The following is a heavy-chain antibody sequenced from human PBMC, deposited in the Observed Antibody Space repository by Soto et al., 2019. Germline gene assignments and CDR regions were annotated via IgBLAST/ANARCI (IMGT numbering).Heavy chain of an antibody. CDR1: GYTFTSYA. J-gene: IGHJ4*02. CDR2: INAGNGNT. Sequence: ASVKVSCKASGYTFTSYAMHWVRQAPGQRLEWMGWINAGNGNTKYSQKFQGRVTITRDTSASTAYMELSSLRSEDTAVYYCASLLSFRDPTGQLWPDRPRDLDYWGQGTLVTVSS. CDR3: ASLLSFRDPTGQLWPDRPRDLDY. V-gene: IGHV1-3*01. D-gene: IGHD5-18*01.